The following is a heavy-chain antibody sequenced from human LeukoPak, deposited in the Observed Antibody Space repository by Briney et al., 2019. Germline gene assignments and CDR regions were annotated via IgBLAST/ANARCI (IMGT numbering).Heavy chain of an antibody. V-gene: IGHV4-38-2*02. CDR1: GYSISSGYY. J-gene: IGHJ6*03. CDR3: ARGNRDGYNTWYYMDV. CDR2: IYHSGST. Sequence: SETLSLTCTVSGYSISSGYYWGWIRQPPGKGLEWIGSIYHSGSTYYNPSLRSRVTISVDTSKNQFSLKLSSVTAADTAVYYCARGNRDGYNTWYYMDVWGKGTTVTVSS. D-gene: IGHD5-24*01.